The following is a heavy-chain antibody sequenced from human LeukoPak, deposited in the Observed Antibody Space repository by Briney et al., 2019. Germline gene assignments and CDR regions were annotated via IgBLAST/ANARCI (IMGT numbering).Heavy chain of an antibody. CDR2: ISYDGSNK. CDR3: ARSIYYDSSGYYSDAFDI. V-gene: IGHV3-30-3*01. D-gene: IGHD3-22*01. CDR1: GFTFSSYA. J-gene: IGHJ3*02. Sequence: GGSLRHSCAASGFTFSSYAMHWVRQAPGKGLEWVAVISYDGSNKYYADSVKGRFTISRDNSKNTLYLQMNSLRAEDTAVYYCARSIYYDSSGYYSDAFDIWGQGTMVTVSS.